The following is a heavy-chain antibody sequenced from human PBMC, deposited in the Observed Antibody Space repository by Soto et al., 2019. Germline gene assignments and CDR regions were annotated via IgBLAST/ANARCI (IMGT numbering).Heavy chain of an antibody. J-gene: IGHJ5*02. V-gene: IGHV3-23*01. CDR2: ISGTAT. CDR1: GFSCSSCA. CDR3: AKCAVLMTTSGGLCNWFDP. D-gene: IGHD3-16*01. Sequence: VHLLESGRTLVQPGESPRLSCAVSGFSCSSCAMNWVRQAPGEGLEWVSSISGTATSYADSVEGRFTISRDNSKNTVYLQMNTLRGEYTAVYYGAKCAVLMTTSGGLCNWFDPWGQGTLVIVSS.